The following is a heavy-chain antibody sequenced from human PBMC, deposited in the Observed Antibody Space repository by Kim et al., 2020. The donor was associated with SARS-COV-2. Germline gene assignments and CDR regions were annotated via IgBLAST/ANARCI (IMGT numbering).Heavy chain of an antibody. V-gene: IGHV3-53*01. Sequence: GGSLRLSCAVSGFTVSSNYRSWVRQAPGKGLEWVSGIYSRGNTYYADSVKGRFTISRDNSKNTLNLQMKSLRAEDTAVYFCARDGNYYDTTAPSYWGQGTLVTVSS. CDR2: IYSRGNT. CDR3: ARDGNYYDTTAPSY. D-gene: IGHD3-22*01. CDR1: GFTVSSNY. J-gene: IGHJ4*02.